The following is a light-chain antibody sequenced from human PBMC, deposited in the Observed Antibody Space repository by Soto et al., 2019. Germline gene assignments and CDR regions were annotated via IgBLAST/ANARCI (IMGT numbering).Light chain of an antibody. CDR1: QSISGS. Sequence: DIQMTQSPSTLSASVGDRVTITCRASQSISGSLAWYQQKPGKAPKLLIYEASSLKSGVPSRFSGSGYGTENTITISSLQPDNSARYYCQQYNGYWTFGQGTRVEIK. CDR2: EAS. CDR3: QQYNGYWT. V-gene: IGKV1-5*03. J-gene: IGKJ1*01.